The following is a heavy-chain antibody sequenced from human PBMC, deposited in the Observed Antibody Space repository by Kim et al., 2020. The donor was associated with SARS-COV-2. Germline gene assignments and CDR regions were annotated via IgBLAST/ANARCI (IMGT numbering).Heavy chain of an antibody. CDR2: IYYSGST. J-gene: IGHJ4*02. Sequence: SETPSLTCTVSGGSISSSSYYWGWIRQPPGKGLEWIGSIYYSGSTYYNPSLKSRVTISVDTSKNQFSLKLSSVTAADTAVYYCARPRGCSGGSCYYFDYWGQGTLVTVSS. V-gene: IGHV4-39*01. CDR1: GGSISSSSYY. D-gene: IGHD2-15*01. CDR3: ARPRGCSGGSCYYFDY.